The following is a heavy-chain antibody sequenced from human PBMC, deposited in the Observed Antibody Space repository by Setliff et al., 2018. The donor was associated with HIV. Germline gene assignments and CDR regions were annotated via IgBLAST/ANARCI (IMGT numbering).Heavy chain of an antibody. CDR2: ISDGGGGT. CDR1: GFTFSSYA. CDR3: ARDLYFYYYMDV. Sequence: PGGSLRLSCAASGFTFSSYAMTWVRQAPGKGLEWVSAISDGGGGTDYADSVKGRFTISRDNSMNTLYLQMNSLRAEDTAVYYCARDLYFYYYMDVWGKGTTVTVSS. D-gene: IGHD3-9*01. J-gene: IGHJ6*03. V-gene: IGHV3-23*01.